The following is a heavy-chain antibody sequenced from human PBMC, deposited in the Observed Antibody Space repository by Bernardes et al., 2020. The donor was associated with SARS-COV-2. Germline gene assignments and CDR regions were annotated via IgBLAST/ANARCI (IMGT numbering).Heavy chain of an antibody. V-gene: IGHV3-9*01. CDR3: AKDRYYYGSGSYPPNYYYYGMDV. D-gene: IGHD3-10*01. CDR1: GFTIDDYA. J-gene: IGHJ6*02. CDR2: TSWNSGSI. Sequence: LSPSRAASGFTIDDYAMRLVRPAPGRGLEWVSGTSWNSGSIGYADSVKGRFTISRDNAKNSLYLQMNSLRAEDTALYYCAKDRYYYGSGSYPPNYYYYGMDVWGQGTTVTVSS.